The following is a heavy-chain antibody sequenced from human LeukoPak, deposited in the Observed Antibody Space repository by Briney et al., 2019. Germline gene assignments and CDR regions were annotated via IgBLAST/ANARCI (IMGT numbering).Heavy chain of an antibody. Sequence: ASVKVSCKASGYTFTGYYMHWVRQAPGQGLEWMGWINPNSGGTNYAQKFQGRVTMTRDTSINTAYMELSRLRSDETAVYYCARGGQYALSRYYDFWSGLPFDIWGQGTMVTVSS. CDR1: GYTFTGYY. D-gene: IGHD3-3*01. CDR3: ARGGQYALSRYYDFWSGLPFDI. J-gene: IGHJ3*02. V-gene: IGHV1-2*02. CDR2: INPNSGGT.